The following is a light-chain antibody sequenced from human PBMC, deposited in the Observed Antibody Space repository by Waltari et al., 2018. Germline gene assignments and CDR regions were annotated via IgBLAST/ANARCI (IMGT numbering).Light chain of an antibody. J-gene: IGKJ2*01. Sequence: EIVMTQSPATLSVSPGERATLSCRASQSVSSNLAWYQQKPGQAPRLLMYGASTRATGIPARFSGSASGTEFTLTISSMQSEDFAVYYCQQYKSWPYTFGQGTKLEI. V-gene: IGKV3-15*01. CDR2: GAS. CDR1: QSVSSN. CDR3: QQYKSWPYT.